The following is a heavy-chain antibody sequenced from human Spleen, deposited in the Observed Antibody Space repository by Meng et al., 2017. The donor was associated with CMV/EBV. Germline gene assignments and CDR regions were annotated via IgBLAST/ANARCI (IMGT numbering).Heavy chain of an antibody. CDR2: IYRSGST. D-gene: IGHD6-13*01. CDR3: ARGKSIAAAGYFDY. V-gene: IGHV4-38-2*02. CDR1: GYSISNGYY. Sequence: SETLSLTCTVSGYSISNGYYWAWIRQPPGKGLEWIGSIYRSGSTYYNPSLKSRVTISVDTSKNQFSLKLSSVTAADTAVYYCARGKSIAAAGYFDYWGQGTLVTVSS. J-gene: IGHJ4*02.